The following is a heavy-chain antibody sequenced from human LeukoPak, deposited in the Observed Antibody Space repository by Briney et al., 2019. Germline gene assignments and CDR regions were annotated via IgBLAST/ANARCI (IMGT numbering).Heavy chain of an antibody. V-gene: IGHV1-69*05. D-gene: IGHD2-15*01. CDR3: ARATLGYCSGGSCYSPFYYYYYMDV. J-gene: IGHJ6*03. Sequence: SVKVSCKASGGTFSSYAISWVRQAHGQGLEWMGGIIPIFGTANYAQKFEGRVTITTDESTSTAYMELSSLRSEDTAVYYCARATLGYCSGGSCYSPFYYYYYMDVWGKGTTVTVSS. CDR1: GGTFSSYA. CDR2: IIPIFGTA.